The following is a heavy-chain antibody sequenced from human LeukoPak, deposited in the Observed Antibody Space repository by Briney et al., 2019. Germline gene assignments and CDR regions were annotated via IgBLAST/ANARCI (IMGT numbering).Heavy chain of an antibody. CDR1: GFTVSNYY. D-gene: IGHD5-24*01. J-gene: IGHJ4*02. Sequence: GGSLRLSCAASGFTVSNYYMSWVRQAPGKGLEWVSDIYTDDRTYYADSVKGRFTISRDDSKNMLFLQMDSLRVEDTAVYYCARGAVKRWLQFWGQGTLVTVSS. V-gene: IGHV3-53*01. CDR3: ARGAVKRWLQF. CDR2: IYTDDRT.